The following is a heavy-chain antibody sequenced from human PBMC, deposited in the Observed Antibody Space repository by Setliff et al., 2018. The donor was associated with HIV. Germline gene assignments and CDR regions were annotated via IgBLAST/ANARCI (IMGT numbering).Heavy chain of an antibody. Sequence: LSLTCAVSGDSISSSNYYWGWIRQPPGKGLEWVSYITSGSDIVYYADSVKGRFTISRDNARNSLYLQMNSLRAEDTAVYYCVKDSLGAMVPYYFQSWGQGTLVTVSS. J-gene: IGHJ4*02. CDR1: GDSISSSNYY. CDR3: VKDSLGAMVPYYFQS. V-gene: IGHV3-11*01. CDR2: ITSGSDIV. D-gene: IGHD5-18*01.